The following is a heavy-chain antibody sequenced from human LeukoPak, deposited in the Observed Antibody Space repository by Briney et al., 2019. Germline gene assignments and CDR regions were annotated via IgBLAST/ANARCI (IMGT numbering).Heavy chain of an antibody. D-gene: IGHD2-15*01. Sequence: SETLSLTCAVYGGSFSGYYWSWIRQPPGKGLEWIGEINDSGSTNYNPSLKSRVIMSVDTSKNQFSLKLSSVTAADTAVYYCARDALYCSGGSCYGGDDAFDIWGQGTMVTVSS. CDR3: ARDALYCSGGSCYGGDDAFDI. J-gene: IGHJ3*02. CDR2: INDSGST. V-gene: IGHV4-34*01. CDR1: GGSFSGYY.